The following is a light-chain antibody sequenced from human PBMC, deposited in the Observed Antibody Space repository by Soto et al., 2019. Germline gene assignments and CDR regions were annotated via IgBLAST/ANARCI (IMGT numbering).Light chain of an antibody. Sequence: EIVLTQYPGTLSLSPGETATLTCRASQSLTTRDLAWYQQKPGQAPRLLIYAASTRATGTPDRFSGSGSGTDFNLTLSSLEPEKFEVDFCQHDARSVEYTFGLGTKLEIK. CDR2: AAS. CDR1: QSLTTRD. J-gene: IGKJ2*01. CDR3: QHDARSVEYT. V-gene: IGKV3-20*01.